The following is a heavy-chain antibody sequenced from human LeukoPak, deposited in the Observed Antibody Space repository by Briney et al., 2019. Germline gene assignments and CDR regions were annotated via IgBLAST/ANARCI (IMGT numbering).Heavy chain of an antibody. V-gene: IGHV4-59*08. Sequence: SETLSLTCTVSGGSISNFHWGWIRQPPVKGLEWIGYIYYSGSFNYNPSLKSRVTISVDTSKNQFSLKLSSVTAADTAVYYCARFKGSAPPYYFGYWGQGTVVTVSS. CDR2: IYYSGSF. J-gene: IGHJ4*02. CDR1: GGSISNFH. CDR3: ARFKGSAPPYYFGY.